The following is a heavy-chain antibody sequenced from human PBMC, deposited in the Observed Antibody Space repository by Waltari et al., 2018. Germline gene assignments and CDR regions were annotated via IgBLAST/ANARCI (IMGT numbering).Heavy chain of an antibody. CDR1: GFPFCSNW. J-gene: IGHJ4*02. V-gene: IGHV3-7*03. CDR2: IKPDGSQQ. D-gene: IGHD7-27*01. Sequence: EVQLVDSGGGLVQPGGSLRLYCAASGFPFCSNWMSWVRQAPGRGLEWLANIKPDGSQQYYVDSVRGRFSISRDNAKNSLYLQLNSLRAEDTAIYYCARDFNWGWDFWGQGTLVTVSS. CDR3: ARDFNWGWDF.